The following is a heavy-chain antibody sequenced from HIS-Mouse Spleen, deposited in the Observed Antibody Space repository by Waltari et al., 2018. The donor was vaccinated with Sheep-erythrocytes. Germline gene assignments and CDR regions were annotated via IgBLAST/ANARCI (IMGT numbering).Heavy chain of an antibody. CDR3: ARSPNTYYDFWSGYYIMVY. CDR2: IYYSGLT. D-gene: IGHD3-3*01. V-gene: IGHV4-39*07. Sequence: QLQLQESGPGLVKPSETLSLTCTVSGGSISSSSYYWGWIRQPPGKGLEGIGSIYYSGLTYYNPSLKSRVTISVDTSKNQFSLKLSSVTAADTAVYYCARSPNTYYDFWSGYYIMVYWGQGTLVTVSS. J-gene: IGHJ4*02. CDR1: GGSISSSSYY.